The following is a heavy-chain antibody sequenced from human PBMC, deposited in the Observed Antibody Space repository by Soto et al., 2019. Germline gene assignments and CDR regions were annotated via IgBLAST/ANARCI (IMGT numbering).Heavy chain of an antibody. Sequence: PSETLSLTCTVSGGSISSYYWSWIRQHPGKGLEWIGYIYYSGSTYYNPSLKSRVTISVDTSKNQFSLKLSSVTAADTAVYYCARGWEPPTYYFDYWGQGTLVTVSS. D-gene: IGHD1-1*01. V-gene: IGHV4-31*03. CDR3: ARGWEPPTYYFDY. J-gene: IGHJ4*02. CDR1: GGSISSYY. CDR2: IYYSGST.